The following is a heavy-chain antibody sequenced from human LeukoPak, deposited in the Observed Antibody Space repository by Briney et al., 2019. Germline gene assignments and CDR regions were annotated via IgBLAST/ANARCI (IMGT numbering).Heavy chain of an antibody. J-gene: IGHJ4*02. CDR3: ARPTSKLGSFDY. Sequence: SETLSLTCTVSGYSISSGYYWGWIRQPPGKGLEWIGSIYHSGSTNYNPSLKSRVTISVDTSKNQFSLKMRSVTAADMAVYYCARPTSKLGSFDYWGQGTLVTVSS. D-gene: IGHD2/OR15-2a*01. CDR2: IYHSGST. V-gene: IGHV4-38-2*02. CDR1: GYSISSGYY.